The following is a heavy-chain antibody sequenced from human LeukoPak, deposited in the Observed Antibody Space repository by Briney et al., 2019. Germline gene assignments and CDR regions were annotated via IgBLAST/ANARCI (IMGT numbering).Heavy chain of an antibody. V-gene: IGHV3-64D*06. CDR3: VKEHDRINPMQGSFDY. CDR1: GFTFSSYA. J-gene: IGHJ4*02. D-gene: IGHD2-2*01. CDR2: ISSNGGST. Sequence: PGGSLRLSCSASGFTFSSYAMHWVRQAPGKGLEYVSAISSNGGSTYYADSVKGRFTTSRDNSKNTLYLQMSSLRAEDTAVYYCVKEHDRINPMQGSFDYWGQGTLVTVSS.